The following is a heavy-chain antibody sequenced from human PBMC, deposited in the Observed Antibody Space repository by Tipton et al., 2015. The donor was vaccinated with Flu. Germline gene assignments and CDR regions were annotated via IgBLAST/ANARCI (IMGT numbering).Heavy chain of an antibody. CDR2: IYTSGST. CDR3: ARLSYYDVDLKNFYFDY. V-gene: IGHV4-4*07. Sequence: TLSLTCTVSGASISSYYWSWIRQPAGEGLEWIGRIYTSGSTNYNPSLKSRVTMSVDTSKSQFSLMLKSVTAADTAVYYCARLSYYDVDLKNFYFDYWGQGALVTVSS. J-gene: IGHJ4*02. CDR1: GASISSYY. D-gene: IGHD3-10*02.